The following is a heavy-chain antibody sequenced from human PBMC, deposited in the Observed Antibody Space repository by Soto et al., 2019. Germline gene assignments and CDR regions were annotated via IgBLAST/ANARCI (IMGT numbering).Heavy chain of an antibody. CDR3: ATDLRYSNYAGCYNWFDP. D-gene: IGHD4-4*01. V-gene: IGHV1-8*01. CDR1: GYTFTSYD. Sequence: ASVKVSCKASGYTFTSYDINWVRQATGQGLEWMGWMNPNSGNTGYAQKFQGRVTMTRNTSISTAYMELSSLRSEDTAVYYCATDLRYSNYAGCYNWFDPWGQGTLVTVSS. CDR2: MNPNSGNT. J-gene: IGHJ5*02.